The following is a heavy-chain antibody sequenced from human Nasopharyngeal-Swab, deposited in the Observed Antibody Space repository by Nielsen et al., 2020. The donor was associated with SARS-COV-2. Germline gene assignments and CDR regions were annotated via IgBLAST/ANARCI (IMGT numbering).Heavy chain of an antibody. CDR1: GFTFSSYA. CDR2: ISYDGSNK. D-gene: IGHD2-2*01. Sequence: GESLKISCAASGFTFSSYAMHWVRQDPGKGLEWVAVISYDGSNKYYADSVKGRFTISRDNSKNTLYLQMNSLRAEDTAVYYCAKDPRSSTDLVGVDYWGQGTLVTVSS. V-gene: IGHV3-30-3*01. CDR3: AKDPRSSTDLVGVDY. J-gene: IGHJ4*02.